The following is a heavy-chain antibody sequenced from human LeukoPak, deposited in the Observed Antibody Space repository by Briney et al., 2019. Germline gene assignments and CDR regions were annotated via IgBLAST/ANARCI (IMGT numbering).Heavy chain of an antibody. Sequence: GGSLRLSCAASGFTFSTYSMNWVRQAPGKGLEWVSTISRSSGYIYYADSVKGRFAVSRDNAENSLYLQMNSLRAEDTAVYYCARDRAGTSMAGSDYWGQGTLVTVSS. CDR1: GFTFSTYS. V-gene: IGHV3-21*01. CDR3: ARDRAGTSMAGSDY. CDR2: ISRSSGYI. D-gene: IGHD5-18*01. J-gene: IGHJ4*02.